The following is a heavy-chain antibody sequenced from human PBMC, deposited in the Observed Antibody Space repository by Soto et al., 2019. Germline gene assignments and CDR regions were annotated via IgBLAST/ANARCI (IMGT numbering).Heavy chain of an antibody. J-gene: IGHJ4*02. Sequence: QVQLVESGGGVVQPGRSLRLSCEASGFTFRDYAMHWVRQAPGKGLEWVAAIPSDGSDQHYADSVKGRFSISRDNSKSTLSLQMNSLRPEDAALYYCARAVAGQVRSAWTWLDYWGQGTLVTVSS. D-gene: IGHD1-1*01. CDR2: IPSDGSDQ. CDR1: GFTFRDYA. CDR3: ARAVAGQVRSAWTWLDY. V-gene: IGHV3-30-3*01.